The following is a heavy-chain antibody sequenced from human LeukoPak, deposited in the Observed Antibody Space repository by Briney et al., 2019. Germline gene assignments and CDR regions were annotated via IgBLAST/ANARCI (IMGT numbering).Heavy chain of an antibody. CDR3: AKDLGAYAHFYLDN. Sequence: GGSLRLSCVASGFTFENYAMHWARKAPGKGLEWVSLITGDGRGTYFADSLRGRFTISRDNSKKSLYLQMNSLRAEDTALYYCAKDLGAYAHFYLDNWGQGTLVTVSS. J-gene: IGHJ4*02. V-gene: IGHV3-43*02. CDR2: ITGDGRGT. CDR1: GFTFENYA. D-gene: IGHD3-3*02.